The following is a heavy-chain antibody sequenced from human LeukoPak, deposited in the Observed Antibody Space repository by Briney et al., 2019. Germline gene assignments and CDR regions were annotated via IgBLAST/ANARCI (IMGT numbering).Heavy chain of an antibody. D-gene: IGHD4-11*01. J-gene: IGHJ4*02. CDR3: ARGKVTVPLYYFDY. V-gene: IGHV3-66*02. Sequence: PGGSLRLSCAASGFTVSSNYMSWVRQAPGKGLEWVSVIYSGGSTYYADSVKGRFTISRDNSKNTLYLQMNNLRAEDTAVYYCARGKVTVPLYYFDYWGQGTLVTVSS. CDR1: GFTVSSNY. CDR2: IYSGGST.